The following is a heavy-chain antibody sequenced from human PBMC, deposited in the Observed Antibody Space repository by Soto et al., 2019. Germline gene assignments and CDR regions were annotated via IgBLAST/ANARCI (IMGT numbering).Heavy chain of an antibody. CDR1: AVG. D-gene: IGHD6-13*01. J-gene: IGHJ4*02. Sequence: SGPTLVNPTQTLTLTCTFSAVGVGWIRQPPGKALEWLALIYVNDDRRYSPSLRSRLTITKDTSRNRAVLTVTNMGPVDTATYYCAHFPAAGTPVLDYWGQGTLVTVSS. V-gene: IGHV2-5*01. CDR3: AHFPAAGTPVLDY. CDR2: IYVNDDR.